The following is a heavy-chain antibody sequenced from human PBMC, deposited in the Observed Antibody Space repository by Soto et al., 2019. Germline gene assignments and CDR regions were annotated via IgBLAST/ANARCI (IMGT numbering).Heavy chain of an antibody. CDR2: IHYSGST. D-gene: IGHD6-13*01. CDR1: GGSISSGGYY. J-gene: IGHJ4*02. CDR3: ATSYGNAWYTY. Sequence: SETLSLTCTVSGGSISSGGYYWSWIRQHPGKGLEWIGYIHYSGSTYYNPSLKSRVTISVDTSKNQFSLQLTSVTAEDTAVYYCATSYGNAWYTYWGQGTQVTVSS. V-gene: IGHV4-31*03.